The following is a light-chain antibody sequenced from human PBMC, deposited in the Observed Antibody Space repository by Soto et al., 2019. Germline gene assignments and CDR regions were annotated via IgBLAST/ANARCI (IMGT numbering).Light chain of an antibody. V-gene: IGKV3-11*01. J-gene: IGKJ2*02. CDR2: DAA. Sequence: EIVLTQSPATLSLSPGERATLSCRASQSVSSYLAWYQQKPGQAPRLLIYDAANSATGITARFSGSGSGPDFTLTIGSLQPADFAVYYCQQRSNWPRGTFGQGTKLEIK. CDR1: QSVSSY. CDR3: QQRSNWPRGT.